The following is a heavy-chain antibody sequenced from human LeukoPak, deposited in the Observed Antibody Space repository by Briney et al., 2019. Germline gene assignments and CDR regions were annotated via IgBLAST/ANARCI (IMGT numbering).Heavy chain of an antibody. CDR1: GGSISSYY. J-gene: IGHJ5*02. V-gene: IGHV4-4*07. CDR2: IYTSGST. Sequence: SETLSLTCTVSGGSISSYYWSWIRQPAGKGLEWIGRIYTSGSTNYNPSLKSRVTMSVDTSKNQFSLKLSSVTAADTAVYYCARDFDYQLLYGENWFDPWGQGTLVTVSS. D-gene: IGHD2-2*02. CDR3: ARDFDYQLLYGENWFDP.